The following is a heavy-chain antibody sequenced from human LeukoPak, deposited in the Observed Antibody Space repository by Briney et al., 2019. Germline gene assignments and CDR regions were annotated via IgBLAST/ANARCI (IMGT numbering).Heavy chain of an antibody. D-gene: IGHD6-19*01. CDR1: GGSIKSDTYK. J-gene: IGHJ5*02. CDR3: ARWDDSAWAFGT. CDR2: IYSSGSP. Sequence: SQTLSLTCTVSGGSIKSDTYKWSWIWQPAGKGLEWIGHIYSSGSPNYNPSLKSRVTISVDTSKNQFSLKLSSVTAADTAVYYCARWDDSAWAFGTWGPGTLVTVSS. V-gene: IGHV4-61*09.